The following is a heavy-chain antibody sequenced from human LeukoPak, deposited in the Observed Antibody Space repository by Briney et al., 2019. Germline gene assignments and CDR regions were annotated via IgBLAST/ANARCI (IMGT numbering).Heavy chain of an antibody. J-gene: IGHJ4*02. CDR3: ARDVLGRYSSGRYCFDY. CDR2: INPSGGST. CDR1: GYTFTSYY. Sequence: AASVKVSCKASGYTFTSYYMHWVRQAPGQGLEWMGIINPSGGSTSYAQKFQGRVTMTRDTSTSTVYMELSSLRSEDTAVYYCARDVLGRYSSGRYCFDYWGQGTLVTVSS. V-gene: IGHV1-46*01. D-gene: IGHD6-19*01.